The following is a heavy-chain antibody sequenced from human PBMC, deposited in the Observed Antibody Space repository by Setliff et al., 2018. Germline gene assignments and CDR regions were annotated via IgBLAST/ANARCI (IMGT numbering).Heavy chain of an antibody. D-gene: IGHD2-8*01. V-gene: IGHV1-18*01. CDR1: GYTFNDYG. Sequence: GASVKVSCKPSGYTFNDYGIAWVRQAPGQGLEWMGWISPHTGNTYSAQKFQGRLTLTTDTSTTTAYLELRSLTSGDTAIYYCARLVRYCSTRTCQRASGDEYLGQGTLVTVSS. J-gene: IGHJ4*02. CDR3: ARLVRYCSTRTCQRASGDEY. CDR2: ISPHTGNT.